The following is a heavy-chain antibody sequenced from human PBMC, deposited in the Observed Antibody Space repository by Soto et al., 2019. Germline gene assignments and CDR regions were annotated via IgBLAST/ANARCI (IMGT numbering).Heavy chain of an antibody. D-gene: IGHD1-26*01. CDR1: GYTFTSYY. CDR2: INPSGGST. V-gene: IGHV1-46*01. J-gene: IGHJ4*02. CDR3: ARDPWPDGSDSGPREYFDY. Sequence: GASVKVSCKASGYTFTSYYMHWVRQAPGQGLERMGIINPSGGSTSYAQKFQGRVTMTRDTSTSTVYMELSSLRSEDTAVYYCARDPWPDGSDSGPREYFDYWGQGTLVTVSS.